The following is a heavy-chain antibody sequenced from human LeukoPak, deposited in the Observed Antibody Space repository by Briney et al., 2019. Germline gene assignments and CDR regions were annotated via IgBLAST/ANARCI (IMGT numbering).Heavy chain of an antibody. CDR3: MKTQDKAMYRCDFDI. V-gene: IGHV3-64D*09. J-gene: IGHJ3*02. CDR2: ISSNGGST. D-gene: IGHD5-18*01. CDR1: GFTSRSDA. Sequence: GGSRRLSCLPSGFTSRSDAMHWVRQAPGKGLEYVSAISSNGGSTYYADSVKGRFTISRDNSKNTLYLQMSSLRAEDTAVYYCMKTQDKAMYRCDFDIWGQGTMVTVSS.